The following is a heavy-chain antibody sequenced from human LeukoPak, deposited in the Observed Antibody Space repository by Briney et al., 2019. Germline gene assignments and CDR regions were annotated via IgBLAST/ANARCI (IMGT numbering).Heavy chain of an antibody. V-gene: IGHV4-4*07. Sequence: SETLSLTCTVSGGSITGYYWTWIRQPAGKGLEWIGRVSDTGRAYYNPSLERRVTISLDTSNNRFSLKLSSVTAADTAVYYCARHTGTKVLADYWGQGTLVTVSS. CDR2: VSDTGRA. CDR1: GGSITGYY. J-gene: IGHJ4*02. CDR3: ARHTGTKVLADY. D-gene: IGHD1-7*01.